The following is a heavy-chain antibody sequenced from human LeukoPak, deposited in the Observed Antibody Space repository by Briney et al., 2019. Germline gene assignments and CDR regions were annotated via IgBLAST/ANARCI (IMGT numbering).Heavy chain of an antibody. Sequence: ASVKVSCKASGGTFSSYAISWVRQAPGQGLEWMGRIIPILGIANYAQKFQGRVTITADKSTSTAYMELSSLRSEDTAVYYCARELTDNYDSSGYDYWGQGTLVTVSS. D-gene: IGHD3-22*01. CDR2: IIPILGIA. CDR1: GGTFSSYA. V-gene: IGHV1-69*04. J-gene: IGHJ4*02. CDR3: ARELTDNYDSSGYDY.